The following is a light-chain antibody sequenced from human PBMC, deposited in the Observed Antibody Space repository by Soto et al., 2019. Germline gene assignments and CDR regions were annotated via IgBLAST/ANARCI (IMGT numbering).Light chain of an antibody. V-gene: IGLV2-23*02. Sequence: QSVLTQSASVSGSPGQSITISCTGTSSDVGSYNLVSWYQQHPGKAPKLMIYEVSKRPSGVSNRFSGSKSGNTASLTISGLQAEDEADYYCCSYAGSSTLGVFGGGTKVTVL. CDR3: CSYAGSSTLGV. CDR1: SSDVGSYNL. CDR2: EVS. J-gene: IGLJ3*02.